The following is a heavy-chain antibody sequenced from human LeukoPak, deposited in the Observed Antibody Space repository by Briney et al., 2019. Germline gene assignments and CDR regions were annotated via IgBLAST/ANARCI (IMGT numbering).Heavy chain of an antibody. J-gene: IGHJ4*02. CDR2: TRLDGSEK. CDR3: VRGGRYSYDY. D-gene: IGHD5-18*01. Sequence: GGSLRLSCAASGFTFSAYWMSWVRQAPGKGLEWVANTRLDGSEKYYVDSVKGRFTISRDNAKNSFSLQMNSLRADDTAVYYCVRGGRYSYDYWGRGTLVTVSS. CDR1: GFTFSAYW. V-gene: IGHV3-7*03.